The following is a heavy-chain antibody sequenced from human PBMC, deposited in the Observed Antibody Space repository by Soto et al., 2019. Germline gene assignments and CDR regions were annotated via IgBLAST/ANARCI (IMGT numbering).Heavy chain of an antibody. V-gene: IGHV4-59*12. Sequence: SETLSLTCTVSGGSISSYYWSWIRQPPGKGLEWIADMYYSGITDYNPSLKSRVTISGDSSKSHFSLQLSSVTAADTAVYYCASHGGYYFDYWGQGTRDSVPQ. J-gene: IGHJ4*02. CDR1: GGSISSYY. D-gene: IGHD3-16*01. CDR3: ASHGGYYFDY. CDR2: MYYSGIT.